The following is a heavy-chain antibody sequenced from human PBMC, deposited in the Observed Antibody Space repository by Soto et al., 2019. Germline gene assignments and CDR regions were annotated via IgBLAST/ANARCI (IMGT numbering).Heavy chain of an antibody. CDR2: INPSGGST. D-gene: IGHD6-6*01. V-gene: IGHV1-46*01. Sequence: ASVKVSCKASGYTFTSYYMNWVRQAPGQGVEWMGIINPSGGSTSYAQKFQGSVTMTRDTTTSTVYMELSSLRTEETAVYYCGRKVIAARGGDYYYGMDVWGQGTTVTVSS. CDR1: GYTFTSYY. CDR3: GRKVIAARGGDYYYGMDV. J-gene: IGHJ6*02.